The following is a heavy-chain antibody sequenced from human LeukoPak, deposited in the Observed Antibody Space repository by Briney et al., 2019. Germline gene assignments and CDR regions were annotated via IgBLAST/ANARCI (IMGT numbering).Heavy chain of an antibody. Sequence: GRSLRLSCAASGFTFSSYGMHWVRQAPGKGLEWVAVIWYDGSNKYYADSVKGRFTISRDNSKNTLYLQMNSLRAEDTAVYYCANSIAADDWYFDLWGRRTLVTVSS. J-gene: IGHJ2*01. D-gene: IGHD6-13*01. V-gene: IGHV3-33*06. CDR1: GFTFSSYG. CDR2: IWYDGSNK. CDR3: ANSIAADDWYFDL.